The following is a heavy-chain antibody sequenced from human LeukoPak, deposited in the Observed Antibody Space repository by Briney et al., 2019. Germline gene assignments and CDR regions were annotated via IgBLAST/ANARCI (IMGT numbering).Heavy chain of an antibody. J-gene: IGHJ4*02. CDR2: IKQDGSEK. D-gene: IGHD1-26*01. Sequence: PGGSLRLSCAASGFTFSSYAMHWVRQAPGKGLEWVGNIKQDGSEKYYVDSVKGRFTISRDNAKNSLFLQMNNLRAEDMAVYYCARDGTASFFFDYWGQGTLVTVSS. CDR1: GFTFSSYA. CDR3: ARDGTASFFFDY. V-gene: IGHV3-7*03.